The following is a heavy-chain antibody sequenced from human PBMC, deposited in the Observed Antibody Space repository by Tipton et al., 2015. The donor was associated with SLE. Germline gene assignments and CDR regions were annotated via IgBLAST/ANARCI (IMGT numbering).Heavy chain of an antibody. D-gene: IGHD1/OR15-1a*01. CDR2: ISGGGGST. CDR3: AKFEKTTDFYLDS. V-gene: IGHV3-23*01. CDR1: GFTFSSYA. J-gene: IGHJ4*02. Sequence: SLRLSCATSGFTFSSYALSWVRRAPGKGLEWVSAISGGGGSTYYADFVKGRFSISIDKSKNTLFLQMNSLRVDDTATYYCAKFEKTTDFYLDSWGQGTLVSVSS.